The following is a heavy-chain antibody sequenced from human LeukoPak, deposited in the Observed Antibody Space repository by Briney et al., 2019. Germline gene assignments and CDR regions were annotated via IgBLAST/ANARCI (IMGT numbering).Heavy chain of an antibody. CDR2: INPNRGGT. CDR1: GYTFTGYY. Sequence: ASVKVSSKASGYTFTGYYMHWVRQAPGQGLEWMGWINPNRGGTNYAQKFQVRVTMTRETSISTAYMELSRLRSDDPAVYYCARGPVELGDAFDIWGQGTMVTVSS. D-gene: IGHD1-7*01. CDR3: ARGPVELGDAFDI. J-gene: IGHJ3*02. V-gene: IGHV1-2*02.